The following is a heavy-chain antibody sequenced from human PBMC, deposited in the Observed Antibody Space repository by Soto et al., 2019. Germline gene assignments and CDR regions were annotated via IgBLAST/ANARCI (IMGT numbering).Heavy chain of an antibody. V-gene: IGHV1-2*02. D-gene: IGHD5-12*01. J-gene: IGHJ4*02. CDR1: GYTFTDYY. CDR3: ATAQSRYTAYDAGDY. Sequence: ASVKVSCKASGYTFTDYYIHWVRQAPGQGLQWMGWTNPNSGGTNYAQKFQGRVTVTRDTSISTAYMELRRLTSDDTAVYYCATAQSRYTAYDAGDYWGQGTLVTVSS. CDR2: TNPNSGGT.